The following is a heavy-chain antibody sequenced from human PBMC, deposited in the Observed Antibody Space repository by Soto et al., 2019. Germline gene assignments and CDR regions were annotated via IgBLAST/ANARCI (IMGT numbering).Heavy chain of an antibody. CDR1: GFTFSSYA. CDR2: ISYDGSNK. J-gene: IGHJ6*02. D-gene: IGHD1-26*01. CDR3: AKDSGSYGLGYYYYGMDV. V-gene: IGHV3-30*04. Sequence: PGGSLRLSCAASGFTFSSYAMHWVRQAPGKGLEWVAVISYDGSNKYYADSVKGRFTISRDNPKNTLYLQMNSLRAEDTAVYYCAKDSGSYGLGYYYYGMDVWGQGTTVTVSS.